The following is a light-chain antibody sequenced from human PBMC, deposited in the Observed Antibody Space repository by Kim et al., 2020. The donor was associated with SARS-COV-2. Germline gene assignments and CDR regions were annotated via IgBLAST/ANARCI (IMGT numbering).Light chain of an antibody. Sequence: ENELTQSPGSLSLSPGERATLSCRASQSLSSSYLAWYQHKPGQAPRLLIYGVSTRATGIPDRFSGSGSGTDFTLTISRLDPEDFAVYCSRLYGSSRKFGQGTRLEIK. CDR3: RLYGSSRK. V-gene: IGKV3-20*01. J-gene: IGKJ5*01. CDR1: QSLSSSY. CDR2: GVS.